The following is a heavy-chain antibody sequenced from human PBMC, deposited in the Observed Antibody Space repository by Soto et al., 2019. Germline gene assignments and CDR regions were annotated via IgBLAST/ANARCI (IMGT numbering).Heavy chain of an antibody. V-gene: IGHV3-30*18. D-gene: IGHD1-1*01. CDR1: GFTFSNYA. J-gene: IGHJ4*02. CDR2: TSYDGNNE. CDR3: AKDKGVFNWATSYFDY. Sequence: QVQLVESGGGLVQPGRSLRLSCAASGFTFSNYAMHWVRQAPGKGLEWVALTSYDGNNEYYTDSVKGRFTISRDNSKNTLFLQMNSPRPEDTAVYYCAKDKGVFNWATSYFDYWGQGALVTVSS.